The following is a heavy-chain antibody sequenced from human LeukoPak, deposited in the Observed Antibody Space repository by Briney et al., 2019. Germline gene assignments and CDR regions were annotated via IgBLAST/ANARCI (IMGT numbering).Heavy chain of an antibody. CDR3: ARDKSTPYYDILTGYYYYYYMDV. Sequence: SETLSLTWAVYDGSFSGYYWSWIRQPPGKGLEWIGEINHSGSTNYNPSLKSRVTISLDTSKSQFSLKVRYVTAADTAVYYCARDKSTPYYDILTGYYYYYYMDVWGKGTTVTISS. CDR1: DGSFSGYY. D-gene: IGHD3-9*01. CDR2: INHSGST. J-gene: IGHJ6*03. V-gene: IGHV4-34*01.